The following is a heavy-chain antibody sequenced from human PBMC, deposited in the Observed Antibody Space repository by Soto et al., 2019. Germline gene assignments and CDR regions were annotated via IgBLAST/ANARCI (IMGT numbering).Heavy chain of an antibody. CDR2: ISSSSSTI. V-gene: IGHV3-48*02. D-gene: IGHD3-3*01. CDR3: ASGAGDFWSGYHPYYYYYGMDV. J-gene: IGHJ6*02. Sequence: GGSLRLSCAASGFTFSSYSMNWVRQAPGKGLEWVSYISSSSSTIYYADSVKGRFTISRDNAKNSLYLQMNSLRDEDTAGYYCASGAGDFWSGYHPYYYYYGMDVWGQGTTVTVSS. CDR1: GFTFSSYS.